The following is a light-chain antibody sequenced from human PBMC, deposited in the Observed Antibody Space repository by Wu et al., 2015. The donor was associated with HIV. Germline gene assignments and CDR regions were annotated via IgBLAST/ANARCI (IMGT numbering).Light chain of an antibody. V-gene: IGKV3-20*01. Sequence: EIVMTQSPATLSVSPGERVILSCRASQGIYSNLAWYQQRPGQPPRLLIYGASARATGIPDRFSGSGSGTVFTLTISRLDPEDLAVFYCQQYGSSPVTFGLGTKVEIK. CDR3: QQYGSSPVT. J-gene: IGKJ1*01. CDR2: GAS. CDR1: QGIYSN.